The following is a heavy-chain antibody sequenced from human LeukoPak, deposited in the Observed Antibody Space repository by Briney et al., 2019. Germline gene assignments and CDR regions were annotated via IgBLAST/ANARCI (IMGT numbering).Heavy chain of an antibody. D-gene: IGHD2-2*01. CDR3: ARAHKPYCSSTSCPYYYYYYGMDV. Sequence: GGSLRLSCAASGFTFSSYAMHWVRQAPGKGLEWVAVIWYDGSNKYYADSVKGRFTISRDNSKNTLYLQMNSLRAEDTAVYYCARAHKPYCSSTSCPYYYYYYGMDVWGQGTTVTVSS. V-gene: IGHV3-33*08. J-gene: IGHJ6*02. CDR2: IWYDGSNK. CDR1: GFTFSSYA.